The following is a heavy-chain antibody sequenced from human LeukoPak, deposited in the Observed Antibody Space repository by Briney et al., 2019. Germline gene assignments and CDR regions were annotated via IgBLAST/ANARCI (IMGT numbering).Heavy chain of an antibody. CDR3: ARPAYCGGMCYFYFDC. V-gene: IGHV3-13*01. CDR2: IGTAGDS. D-gene: IGHD2-21*01. J-gene: IGHJ4*02. CDR1: GFTFSSYD. Sequence: GGSLRLSCAASGFTFSSYDMHWVRQATGEGLEWVAIIGTAGDSYYAGSVKGRFTISRENAMNSLYLQMNSLRAEDTAIYYCARPAYCGGMCYFYFDCWGQGTLVTVSS.